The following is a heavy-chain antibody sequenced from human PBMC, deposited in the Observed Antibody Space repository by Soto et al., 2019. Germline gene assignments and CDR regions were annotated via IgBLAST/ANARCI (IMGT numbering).Heavy chain of an antibody. CDR2: INPNSGDT. CDR1: GYTFSGYY. CDR3: ARAASRGYSGYDPYFDY. Sequence: QVQLVQSGAEVKKPGAPVKVSCKASGYTFSGYYMHWLRHAPGQGLEGMGWINPNSGDTNYAQKFQGWVTMTRDTSIRTAYMELSRLRSDDTAGYYCARAASRGYSGYDPYFDYWGQGTPVTVSS. J-gene: IGHJ4*02. D-gene: IGHD5-12*01. V-gene: IGHV1-2*04.